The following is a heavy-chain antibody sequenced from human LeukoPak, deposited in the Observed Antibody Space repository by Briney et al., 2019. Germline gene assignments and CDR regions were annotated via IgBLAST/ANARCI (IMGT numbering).Heavy chain of an antibody. CDR3: ARDRLIYSSSWYVE. Sequence: SGTLSLTCTVSGGSISSYYWSWIRQPAGKGLEWIGRIDTSGNTNYKPSLKSRVTMSVDTSKNQFSLKLSSVTAADTAVYYCARDRLIYSSSWYVEWGQGTLDTVSS. J-gene: IGHJ4*02. D-gene: IGHD6-13*01. CDR2: IDTSGNT. CDR1: GGSISSYY. V-gene: IGHV4-4*07.